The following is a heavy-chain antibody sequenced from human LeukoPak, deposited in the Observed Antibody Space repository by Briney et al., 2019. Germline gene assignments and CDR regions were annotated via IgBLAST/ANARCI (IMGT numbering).Heavy chain of an antibody. CDR2: IYTSGST. CDR3: GRGMSVPSATWFDP. J-gene: IGHJ5*02. CDR1: GGSISGFY. V-gene: IGHV4-4*07. D-gene: IGHD2-2*01. Sequence: SETLSLTCTVSGGSISGFYWSWIRQPAGKGLEWIGRIYTSGSTNYNPSLGRRVTMSVDTSKNQFSLKLNSVTAADTAVYYCGRGMSVPSATWFDPWGQGTLVTVSS.